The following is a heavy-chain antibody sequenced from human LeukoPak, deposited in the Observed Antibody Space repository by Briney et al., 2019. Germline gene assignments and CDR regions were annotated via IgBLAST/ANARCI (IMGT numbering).Heavy chain of an antibody. CDR1: GYTFTSYD. CDR2: MNPSSGNT. V-gene: IGHV1-8*01. Sequence: ASVKVSCKASGYTFTSYDINWVRQATGQGLEWMGWMNPSSGNTGYAQKFQGRVTMTRNTSISTAYMELSSLRSEDTAVYYCARVLRRDGYTQGSWNYWGQGTLVTVSS. D-gene: IGHD5-24*01. J-gene: IGHJ4*02. CDR3: ARVLRRDGYTQGSWNY.